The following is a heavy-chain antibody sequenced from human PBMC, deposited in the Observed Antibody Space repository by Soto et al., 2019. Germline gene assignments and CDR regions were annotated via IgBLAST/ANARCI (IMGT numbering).Heavy chain of an antibody. Sequence: QVQLQESGPGLVKPSQTLSLTCTVSGGSISSGGYYWSWIRQHPGKGLEWIGYIYYSGSTYYNPSLKSRVTISVDTSKNQCSLKLSSVTAADTAVYYCARGRIVVVPAAIQHYYYGMDVWGQGTTVTVSS. CDR1: GGSISSGGYY. CDR3: ARGRIVVVPAAIQHYYYGMDV. CDR2: IYYSGST. D-gene: IGHD2-2*01. J-gene: IGHJ6*02. V-gene: IGHV4-31*03.